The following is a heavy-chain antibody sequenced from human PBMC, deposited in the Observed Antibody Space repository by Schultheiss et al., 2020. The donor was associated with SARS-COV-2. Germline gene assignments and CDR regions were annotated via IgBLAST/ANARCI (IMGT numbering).Heavy chain of an antibody. CDR2: MNPNSGNT. V-gene: IGHV1-8*01. CDR3: ARGRTLRFSEAWFDP. Sequence: ASVKVSCKASGYTFTSYDINWVRQATGQGLEWMGWMNPNSGNTGYAQKFQGRVTMTRNTSISTAYMELSILRSEDTAVYYCARGRTLRFSEAWFDPWGQGTLVTVSS. J-gene: IGHJ5*02. CDR1: GYTFTSYD. D-gene: IGHD3-3*01.